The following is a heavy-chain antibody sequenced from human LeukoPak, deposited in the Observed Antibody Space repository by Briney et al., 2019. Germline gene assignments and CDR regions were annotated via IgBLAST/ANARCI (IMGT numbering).Heavy chain of an antibody. D-gene: IGHD6-13*01. CDR3: AKARSSTWYDLEY. CDR1: GFTFTSYV. CDR2: ISASGGST. J-gene: IGHJ4*02. V-gene: IGHV3-23*01. Sequence: GGSLRLSSAASGFTFTSYVMTWVRQAPGKGLEWVSGISASGGSTFYADSVKGRFTISRDNSKDTLFLQMNSLRAEDTAVYYCAKARSSTWYDLEYWGQGTLVTVSS.